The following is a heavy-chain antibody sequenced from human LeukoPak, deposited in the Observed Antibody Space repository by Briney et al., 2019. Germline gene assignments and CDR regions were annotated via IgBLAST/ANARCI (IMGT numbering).Heavy chain of an antibody. CDR3: ARAVPFSSAWLPFDY. CDR1: GGSISNAYYY. Sequence: SETLSLTCTVSGGSISNAYYYWGWIRQPPGKGLEYIGSVNYDAYTYYNPSLRSRVTISVDTSKNQFSLKLSSATAADTAVYYCARAVPFSSAWLPFDYWGQGILVTVSS. V-gene: IGHV4-39*02. J-gene: IGHJ4*02. D-gene: IGHD6-19*01. CDR2: VNYDAYT.